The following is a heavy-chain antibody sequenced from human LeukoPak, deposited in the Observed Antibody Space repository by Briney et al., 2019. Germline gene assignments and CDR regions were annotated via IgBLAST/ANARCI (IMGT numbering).Heavy chain of an antibody. CDR2: IKQDGSEK. CDR1: GFTFSSYW. Sequence: PGGSLRLSCAASGFTFSSYWMSWVRQAPGKGREWVANIKQDGSEKYYADSVKGRFTISRDNAKNSLYLQMNSLRAEDTAVYYCAKKPYNWNHGKVQPDFQHWGQGTLVTVSS. D-gene: IGHD1-20*01. V-gene: IGHV3-7*01. CDR3: AKKPYNWNHGKVQPDFQH. J-gene: IGHJ1*01.